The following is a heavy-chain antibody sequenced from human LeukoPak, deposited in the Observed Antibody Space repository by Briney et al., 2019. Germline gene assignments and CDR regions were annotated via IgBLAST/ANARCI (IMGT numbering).Heavy chain of an antibody. J-gene: IGHJ5*02. Sequence: PSETLSLTCTVSGGSVSSYYWSWIRQPAGKGQEWIGRIYTSGSTNYNPSLKSRVTMSVDTSKNQFSLKLSSVTAADTAVYYCARDRVSLIFDPWGQGTLVTVSS. CDR1: GGSVSSYY. V-gene: IGHV4-4*07. D-gene: IGHD2-21*01. CDR3: ARDRVSLIFDP. CDR2: IYTSGST.